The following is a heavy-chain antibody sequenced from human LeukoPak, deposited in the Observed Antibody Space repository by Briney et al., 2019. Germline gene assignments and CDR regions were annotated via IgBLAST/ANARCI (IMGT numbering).Heavy chain of an antibody. V-gene: IGHV4-34*01. CDR1: VDSFSNYY. D-gene: IGHD3-10*01. CDR2: INHSGST. J-gene: IGHJ4*02. CDR3: ARHAVWFGELLSPGGYYFDY. Sequence: TSETLSLTCAVYVDSFSNYYWNWIRQPPGKGLEWIGEINHSGSTNYNPSLKSRVTISVDTSKNQFSLKLSSVTAADTAVYYCARHAVWFGELLSPGGYYFDYWGQGTLVTVSS.